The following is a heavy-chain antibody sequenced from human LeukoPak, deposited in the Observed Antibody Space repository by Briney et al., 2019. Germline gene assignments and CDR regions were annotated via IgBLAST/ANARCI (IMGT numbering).Heavy chain of an antibody. CDR1: GFTFRTYS. V-gene: IGHV3-21*01. D-gene: IGHD3-10*01. Sequence: GGSLRLSCAASGFTFRTYSMNWVRQAPGKGLEWVSSISSTSTYIYYADSVKGRFTISRDNAKNLLYLQMNSLRAEDTAVYYCEGSGKGVYYFDYWGQGTLVTVSS. CDR2: ISSTSTYI. CDR3: EGSGKGVYYFDY. J-gene: IGHJ4*02.